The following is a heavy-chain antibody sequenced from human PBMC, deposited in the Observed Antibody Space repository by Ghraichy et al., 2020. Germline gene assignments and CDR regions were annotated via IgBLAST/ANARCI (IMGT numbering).Heavy chain of an antibody. CDR1: GFTFSSYA. J-gene: IGHJ4*02. CDR3: VKHGTYYYDNSGYYPDY. V-gene: IGHV3-64D*06. CDR2: ISSNGDST. D-gene: IGHD3-22*01. Sequence: SCSASGFTFSSYAMYWVRQAPGKGLESVSAISSNGDSTSYADSVKGRFTISRDNSKNTLSLQMSSLRAEDTAVYYCVKHGTYYYDNSGYYPDYWGQGTLVTVSS.